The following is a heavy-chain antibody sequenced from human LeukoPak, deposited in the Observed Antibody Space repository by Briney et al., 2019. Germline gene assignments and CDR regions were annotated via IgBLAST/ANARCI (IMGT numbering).Heavy chain of an antibody. J-gene: IGHJ3*02. V-gene: IGHV4-59*12. Sequence: SETLSLTCTVSGGSISSYYWSWIRQPPGKGQEWIGYIYYSGSTNYNPSLKSRVTISVDTSKNQFSLKLSSVTAADTAVYYCARAQYCSSTSCYRRHAFDIWGQGTMVTVSS. CDR3: ARAQYCSSTSCYRRHAFDI. D-gene: IGHD2-2*02. CDR1: GGSISSYY. CDR2: IYYSGST.